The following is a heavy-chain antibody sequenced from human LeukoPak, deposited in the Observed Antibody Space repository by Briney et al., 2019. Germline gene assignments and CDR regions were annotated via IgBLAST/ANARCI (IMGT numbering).Heavy chain of an antibody. CDR3: ARVVPRMATVGYHAMDD. CDR1: GGTFGFNG. CDR2: IIPILPKT. D-gene: IGHD5-24*01. V-gene: IGHV1-69*10. J-gene: IGHJ6*02. Sequence: SVKVSCKASGGTFGFNGIAWVRQASGQGPEWMGWIIPILPKTHYPQNFQDRVTITADKSTTTAYMELSSLTSEDTAVYYCARVVPRMATVGYHAMDDWGQGTTVNDS.